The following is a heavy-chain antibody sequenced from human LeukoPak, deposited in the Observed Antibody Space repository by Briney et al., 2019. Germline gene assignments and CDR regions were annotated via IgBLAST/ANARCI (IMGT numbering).Heavy chain of an antibody. CDR3: ARAYYDSSGSPIFDY. D-gene: IGHD3-22*01. Sequence: SETLSLTCTVSGGSISSGDYYWSWIRQPPGKGLEWIGYIYYSGSTYYNPSLKSRVTISVDTSKNQFSLKLSPVTAADTAVYYCARAYYDSSGSPIFDYWGQGTLVTVSS. V-gene: IGHV4-30-4*01. CDR2: IYYSGST. J-gene: IGHJ4*02. CDR1: GGSISSGDYY.